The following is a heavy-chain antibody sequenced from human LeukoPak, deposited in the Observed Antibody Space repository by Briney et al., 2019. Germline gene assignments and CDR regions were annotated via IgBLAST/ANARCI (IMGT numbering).Heavy chain of an antibody. CDR3: ARGPDIVVVPAAGALDY. D-gene: IGHD2-2*01. Sequence: SSETLSLTCAVYGGSFSGYYWSWIRQPPGKGLEWIGEINHSGSTNYNPSLKSRVTISVDTSKNQFSLKLSSVTAADTAVYYCARGPDIVVVPAAGALDYWGRGTLVTVSS. CDR1: GGSFSGYY. V-gene: IGHV4-34*01. CDR2: INHSGST. J-gene: IGHJ4*02.